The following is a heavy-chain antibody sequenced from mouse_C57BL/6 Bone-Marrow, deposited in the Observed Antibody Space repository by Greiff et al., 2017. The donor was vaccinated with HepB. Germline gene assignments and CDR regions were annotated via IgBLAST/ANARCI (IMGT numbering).Heavy chain of an antibody. J-gene: IGHJ3*01. Sequence: EVQRVESGPGLVKPSQSLSLTCSVTGYSITSGYYWNWIRQFPGNKLEWMGYISYDGSNNYNPSLKNRISITRDTSKNQFFLKLNSVTTEDTATYYCARGDYDYDVLFAYWGQGTLVTVSA. D-gene: IGHD2-4*01. CDR3: ARGDYDYDVLFAY. CDR1: GYSITSGYY. CDR2: ISYDGSN. V-gene: IGHV3-6*01.